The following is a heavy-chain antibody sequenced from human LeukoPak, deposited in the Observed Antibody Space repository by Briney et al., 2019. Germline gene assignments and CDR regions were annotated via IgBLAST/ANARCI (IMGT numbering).Heavy chain of an antibody. CDR1: GFTFSSYA. Sequence: GGSLRLSCAASGFTFSSYAMSWVRQAPGKGLEWVSAISGSGGSTYYADSVKGRFTISRDNSKNTLYLQMNSLRAEDTAVYYCAKVPYCSGGSCYYYYGMDVWGQGTTVTVSS. D-gene: IGHD2-15*01. CDR3: AKVPYCSGGSCYYYYGMDV. CDR2: ISGSGGST. J-gene: IGHJ6*02. V-gene: IGHV3-23*01.